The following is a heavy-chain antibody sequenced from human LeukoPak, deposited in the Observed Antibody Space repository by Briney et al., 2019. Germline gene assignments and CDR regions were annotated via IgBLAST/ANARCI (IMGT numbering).Heavy chain of an antibody. CDR2: ISYDSSNE. D-gene: IGHD3/OR15-3a*01. J-gene: IGHJ4*02. CDR1: GFTFSSYG. Sequence: GGSLRLSCAASGFTFSSYGMHWVRQAPGKGLEWVAVISYDSSNEYHVDSVKGRFTISRDNSKNTLYLQMNSLRAEDTAVYYCARGTDNPFDYWGQGTLVTVSS. V-gene: IGHV3-30*03. CDR3: ARGTDNPFDY.